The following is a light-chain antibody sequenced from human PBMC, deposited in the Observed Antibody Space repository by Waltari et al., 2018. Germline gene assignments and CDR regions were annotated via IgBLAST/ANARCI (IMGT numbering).Light chain of an antibody. V-gene: IGLV8-61*01. J-gene: IGLJ3*02. CDR3: ALYMGSGIWV. Sequence: QTVVTPEPSLSVSPGGTVTPTCSLSSGPLSTTSHASWYQRTPRQAPRPLVYKAHALSSGVPDRFSGSILGNTAALTITGAQADDESDYYCALYMGSGIWVFGGGTRLTVL. CDR2: KAH. CDR1: SGPLSTTSH.